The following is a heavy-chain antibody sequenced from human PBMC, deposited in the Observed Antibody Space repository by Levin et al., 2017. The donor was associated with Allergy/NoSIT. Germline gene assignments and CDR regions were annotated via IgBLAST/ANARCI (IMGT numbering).Heavy chain of an antibody. CDR3: ARGAGYSGYAALYAYFDY. CDR2: INPNSGGT. Sequence: ASVKVSCKASGYTFTGYYIHWVRQAPGQGLEWMGWINPNSGGTNYAQKFQGRVTMTRDTSISTAYMELSRLRSDDTAVYYCARGAGYSGYAALYAYFDYWGQGTLVTVSS. V-gene: IGHV1-2*02. CDR1: GYTFTGYY. J-gene: IGHJ4*02. D-gene: IGHD5-12*01.